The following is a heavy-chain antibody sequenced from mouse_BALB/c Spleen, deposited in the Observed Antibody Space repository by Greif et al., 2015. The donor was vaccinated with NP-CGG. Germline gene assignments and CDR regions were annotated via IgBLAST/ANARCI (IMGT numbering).Heavy chain of an antibody. CDR1: GFTFTDYY. D-gene: IGHD2-1*01. CDR3: ARALYGNYPYYFDY. V-gene: IGHV7-3*02. Sequence: EVKLQESGGGLVQPGGSLRLSCATSGFTFTDYYMSWVRQPPGKALEWLGFIRNKANGYTTEYSASVKGRFTISRDNSQSIPYLQMNTLRAEDSATYYCARALYGNYPYYFDYWGQGTTLTVSS. J-gene: IGHJ2*01. CDR2: IRNKANGYTT.